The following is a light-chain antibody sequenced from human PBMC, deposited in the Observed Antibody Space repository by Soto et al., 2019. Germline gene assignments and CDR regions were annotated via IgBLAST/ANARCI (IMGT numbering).Light chain of an antibody. CDR3: CSYAGISTRYV. V-gene: IGLV2-11*01. CDR2: DVT. J-gene: IGLJ1*01. Sequence: QSVLTQPRSMSGSPGQSLTISCTGTSSDVGGYDYVSWYQHHPGTVPKLLIYDVTNRPSGVPHRFSGSKSGNTASLTISGLQAEYESDYYCCSYAGISTRYVFGTGTKVTVL. CDR1: SSDVGGYDY.